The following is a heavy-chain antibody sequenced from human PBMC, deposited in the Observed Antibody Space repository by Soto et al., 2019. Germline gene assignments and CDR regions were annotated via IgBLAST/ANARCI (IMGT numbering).Heavy chain of an antibody. V-gene: IGHV3-23*01. CDR3: ASRGRYYRMDV. CDR1: EFTFSNFA. J-gene: IGHJ6*02. D-gene: IGHD3-10*01. CDR2: ISGSGGST. Sequence: GGSLRLSCAASEFTFSNFALTWVRQAPGKGLEWVSGISGSGGSTYYADSVKGRFTISRDSSKNTVNLQMNSLRAEDTAVYYCASRGRYYRMDVWGQGTTVTVSS.